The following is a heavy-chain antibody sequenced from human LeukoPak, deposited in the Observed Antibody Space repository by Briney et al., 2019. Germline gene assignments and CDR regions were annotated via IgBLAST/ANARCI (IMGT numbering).Heavy chain of an antibody. D-gene: IGHD1-1*01. V-gene: IGHV4-30-4*08. CDR2: IYYSGST. CDR1: GGSISSGDYY. CDR3: ARVPGYLDAFDI. J-gene: IGHJ3*02. Sequence: SETLSLTCTVPGGSISSGDYYWSWIRQPPGEGLEWIGYIYYSGSTYYNPSLKSRVTISVDTSKNQFSLKLSSVTAADTAVYYCARVPGYLDAFDIWGQGTMVTVSS.